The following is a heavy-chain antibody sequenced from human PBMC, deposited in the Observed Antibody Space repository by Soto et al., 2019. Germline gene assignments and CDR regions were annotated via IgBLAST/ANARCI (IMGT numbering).Heavy chain of an antibody. CDR1: GFTFSSYE. Sequence: EVQLVESGGGLVQPGGSLRLSCAASGFTFSSYEMNWVRQAPGKGLEWVSYISSSGSTIYYADSVKGRFTISRDNAKNSLYRQMNSLRAEDTAVYYCAREAEDCSSTSCQYYYGMDVWGQGTTVTVSS. V-gene: IGHV3-48*03. CDR3: AREAEDCSSTSCQYYYGMDV. CDR2: ISSSGSTI. D-gene: IGHD2-2*01. J-gene: IGHJ6*02.